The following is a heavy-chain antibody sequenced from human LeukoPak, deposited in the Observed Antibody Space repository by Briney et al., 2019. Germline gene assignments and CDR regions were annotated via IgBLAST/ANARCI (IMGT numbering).Heavy chain of an antibody. Sequence: ASVKVPCKASGYTFTNYYIHWVRQPPGQGLEWMGIINPSAGSTGLAQKFQGRVTMTSDTSTSTVYMELSSLRSEDTAVYYCTRERQQPYYFDYWGQGTLVTVSS. D-gene: IGHD6-13*01. CDR2: INPSAGST. CDR1: GYTFTNYY. CDR3: TRERQQPYYFDY. V-gene: IGHV1-46*03. J-gene: IGHJ4*02.